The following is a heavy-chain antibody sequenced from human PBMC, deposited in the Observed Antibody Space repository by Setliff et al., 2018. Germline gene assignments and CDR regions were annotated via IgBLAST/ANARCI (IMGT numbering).Heavy chain of an antibody. CDR1: GFSFSDSA. Sequence: GGSLRLSCAASGFSFSDSAMHWVRQASGKGLEWIGRIRSKTSGFATAYSASVKGGFTISRDDSKNTLYLQMNSLTPEDTAVYYCARDHESQGTIVGPDCWGQGTPVTVSS. J-gene: IGHJ4*02. D-gene: IGHD3-22*01. CDR3: ARDHESQGTIVGPDC. CDR2: IRSKTSGFAT. V-gene: IGHV3-73*01.